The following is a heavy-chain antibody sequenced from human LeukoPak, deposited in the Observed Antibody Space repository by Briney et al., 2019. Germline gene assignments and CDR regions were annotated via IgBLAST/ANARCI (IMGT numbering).Heavy chain of an antibody. CDR2: FSYSGST. Sequence: PSETLSLTCTVSGGSVSSSDYYWGWIRQPPGKGLEWIGNFSYSGSTYYNPSLKSRVTISTDTSSNHFSLKLSSVTAADTAVYYCAGGQPYYFDYWGQGTLVTVSS. J-gene: IGHJ4*02. CDR1: GGSVSSSDYY. V-gene: IGHV4-39*07. CDR3: AGGQPYYFDY.